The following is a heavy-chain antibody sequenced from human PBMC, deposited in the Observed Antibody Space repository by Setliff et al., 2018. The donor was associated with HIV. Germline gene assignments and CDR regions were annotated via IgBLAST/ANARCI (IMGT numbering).Heavy chain of an antibody. V-gene: IGHV3-33*01. Sequence: GGSLRLSCAASGFTFSSFGMHWVRQAPGKGLEWVSVIWYDGSNKYYGDSVKGRFTISGDNSKNTLYLQMNSLRVEDTAVYYCARQAADYWGQGTLVTVSS. CDR3: ARQAADY. J-gene: IGHJ4*02. D-gene: IGHD6-25*01. CDR2: IWYDGSNK. CDR1: GFTFSSFG.